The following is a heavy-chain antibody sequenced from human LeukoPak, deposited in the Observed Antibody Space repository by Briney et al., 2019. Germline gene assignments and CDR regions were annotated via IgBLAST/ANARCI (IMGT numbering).Heavy chain of an antibody. V-gene: IGHV4-59*01. J-gene: IGHJ4*02. CDR1: GGSISSYY. CDR3: ARVTGYIVEDYFDY. D-gene: IGHD3-22*01. CDR2: IYYSGST. Sequence: PSETLSLTCTVSGGSISSYYWSWIRQPPGKGLEWIGYIYYSGSTNYNPSLKSRVTISVDTSKNQFYLRLSSVTAADTAVYYCARVTGYIVEDYFDYWGQGTLVTVSS.